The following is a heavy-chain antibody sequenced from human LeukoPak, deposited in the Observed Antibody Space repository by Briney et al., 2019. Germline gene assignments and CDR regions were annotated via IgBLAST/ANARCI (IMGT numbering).Heavy chain of an antibody. Sequence: ASETLSLTCTVSGGSISGYYWIWIRQPPGKGLEWIGYMYYNGNTNYNPSLKSRVTISVDPSKNQFSLKLTSVTTADTAVYYCARPVTARGCSGWPQHIDYWGQGTLVSISS. J-gene: IGHJ4*02. CDR3: ARPVTARGCSGWPQHIDY. CDR1: GGSISGYY. D-gene: IGHD6-19*01. V-gene: IGHV4-59*08. CDR2: MYYNGNT.